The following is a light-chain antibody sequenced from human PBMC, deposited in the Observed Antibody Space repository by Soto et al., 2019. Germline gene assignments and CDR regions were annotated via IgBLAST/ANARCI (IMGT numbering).Light chain of an antibody. J-gene: IGLJ1*01. CDR2: GNT. Sequence: QSVLTQPPSVSGAPGQRVTISCTGSSSNIGAGYDVHWYQQLPGTATKLLISGNTNRPSGVPDRFSGSKSGTSASLAITGLQAEDEADYYCQSYDSGLSAYVFGTGTKLTVL. V-gene: IGLV1-40*01. CDR3: QSYDSGLSAYV. CDR1: SSNIGAGYD.